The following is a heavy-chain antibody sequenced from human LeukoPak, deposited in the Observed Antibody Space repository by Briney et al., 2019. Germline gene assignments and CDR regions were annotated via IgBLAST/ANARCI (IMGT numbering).Heavy chain of an antibody. CDR3: ARDTLLGIVDY. V-gene: IGHV1-69*05. CDR2: IIPIFGTA. J-gene: IGHJ4*02. CDR1: GGTFSSYA. Sequence: ASVKVSCKASGGTFSSYAISWVGQAPGQGLEWMGGIIPIFGTANYAQKFQGRVTITTCESTTTAYLERSSLRAEHTAVYYCARDTLLGIVDYWGQGTLVTVSS. D-gene: IGHD7-27*01.